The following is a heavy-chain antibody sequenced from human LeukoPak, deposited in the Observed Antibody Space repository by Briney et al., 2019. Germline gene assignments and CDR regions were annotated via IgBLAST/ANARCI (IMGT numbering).Heavy chain of an antibody. V-gene: IGHV3-53*01. Sequence: GGSLRLSCAASGFIVTSNYMNWVRQAPGKGLEWVSGIYNGGGTSYADSVKGRFTISRDNSKSTLYLQMNSLRVEDTAVYYCARDWATALDYWGQGTLVTVSS. J-gene: IGHJ4*02. D-gene: IGHD3-16*01. CDR3: ARDWATALDY. CDR1: GFIVTSNY. CDR2: IYNGGGT.